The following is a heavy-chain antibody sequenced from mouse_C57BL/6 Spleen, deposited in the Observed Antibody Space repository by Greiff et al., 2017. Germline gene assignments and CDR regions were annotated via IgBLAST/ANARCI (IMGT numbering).Heavy chain of an antibody. J-gene: IGHJ2*01. CDR1: GYTFTSYT. V-gene: IGHV1-4*01. CDR2: INPSSGYT. Sequence: QVQLKESGAELARPGASVKMSCKASGYTFTSYTMHWVKQRPGQGLEWIGYINPSSGYTKYNQKFKDKATLTADKSSSTAYMQLSSLTSEDSAVYYWARCTVVAEGYFDYWGQGTTLTVSA. CDR3: ARCTVVAEGYFDY. D-gene: IGHD1-1*01.